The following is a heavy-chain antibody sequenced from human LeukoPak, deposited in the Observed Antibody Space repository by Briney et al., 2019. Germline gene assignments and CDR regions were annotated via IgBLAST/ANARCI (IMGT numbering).Heavy chain of an antibody. CDR3: ARSSGYHYNWFPP. CDR1: GFTFSSYW. CDR2: LNSDGSSA. D-gene: IGHD3-22*01. V-gene: IGHV3-74*01. J-gene: IGHJ5*02. Sequence: GGSLRLSCAASGFTFSSYWMHWVRQAPGKGLVWVSRLNSDGSSASYQDYATSRFTISKDHAKTTLYLQLTSVRAEDTAVYYCARSSGYHYNWFPPWGQGPL.